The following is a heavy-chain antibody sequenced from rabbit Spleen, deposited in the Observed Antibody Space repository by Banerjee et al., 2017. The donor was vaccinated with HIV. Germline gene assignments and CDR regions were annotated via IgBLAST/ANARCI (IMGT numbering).Heavy chain of an antibody. V-gene: IGHV1S47*01. CDR3: ARALSSDNIFYHGGMDF. CDR1: GVSLNDKD. J-gene: IGHJ6*01. D-gene: IGHD1-1*01. Sequence: QEQLVESGGGLVKPEGSLTLTCKASGVSLNDKDVMCWVRQAPGKGLEWIGYIDPVFGITYYANWVNGRFSISRENAQNTVFLQMTSLTAADTATYFCARALSSDNIFYHGGMDFWGQGTLVTVS. CDR2: IDPVFGIT.